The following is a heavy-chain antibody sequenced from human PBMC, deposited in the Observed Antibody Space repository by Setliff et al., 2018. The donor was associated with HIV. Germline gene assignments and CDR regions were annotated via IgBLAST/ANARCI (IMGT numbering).Heavy chain of an antibody. J-gene: IGHJ4*02. CDR3: VRDLARVIAH. Sequence: GGSLRLSCAASGFTFSSYVMHWVRQAPGKGLEWVAFIRYDESLTHYADSVEGRFTVTRDNPKNTLYLQMNSLTAEDTALYYCVRDLARVIAHWGQGTLVTVSS. CDR1: GFTFSSYV. CDR2: IRYDESLT. V-gene: IGHV3-30*02. D-gene: IGHD2-21*01.